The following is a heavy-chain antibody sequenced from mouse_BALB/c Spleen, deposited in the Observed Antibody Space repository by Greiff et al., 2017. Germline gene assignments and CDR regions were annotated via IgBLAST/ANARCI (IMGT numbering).Heavy chain of an antibody. CDR2: INPSTGYT. D-gene: IGHD2-4*01. CDR3: ARASDYDGREFDY. J-gene: IGHJ2*01. V-gene: IGHV1-7*01. CDR1: GYTFTSYW. Sequence: VQLQQSGAELAKPGASVKMSCKASGYTFTSYWMHWVKQRPGQGLEWIGYINPSTGYTEYNQKFKDKATLTADKSSSTAYMQLSSLTSEDSAVYYGARASDYDGREFDYWGQGTTLTVSS.